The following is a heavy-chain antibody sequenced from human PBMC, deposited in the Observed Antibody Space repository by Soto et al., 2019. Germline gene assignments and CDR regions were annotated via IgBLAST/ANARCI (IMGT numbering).Heavy chain of an antibody. Sequence: GGSLRLSCAASGFSFVNYAMNWVRQAPGKGLEWVSGLSGSGTSTYYSDSVKGRFTISRDNSRDTLFLQMNSLTADDTAVYYCAKATTNGGWFNPFDSWGQGALVTVSS. V-gene: IGHV3-23*01. D-gene: IGHD6-19*01. CDR1: GFSFVNYA. CDR2: LSGSGTST. CDR3: AKATTNGGWFNPFDS. J-gene: IGHJ4*02.